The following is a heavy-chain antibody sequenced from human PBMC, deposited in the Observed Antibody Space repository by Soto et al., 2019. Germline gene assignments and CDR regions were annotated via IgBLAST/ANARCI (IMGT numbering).Heavy chain of an antibody. CDR1: GGSISSYY. D-gene: IGHD6-19*01. CDR2: IYYSGST. J-gene: IGHJ6*04. Sequence: SETLSLTCTVSGGSISSYYWSWIRQPPGKGLEWIGYIYYSGSTNYKPSLKSRVTISVDTSKNQFSLKLSSVTAADTAVYYCAREVREQWRNIPAGDYYYGMDVWGKGTTVTVSS. CDR3: AREVREQWRNIPAGDYYYGMDV. V-gene: IGHV4-59*01.